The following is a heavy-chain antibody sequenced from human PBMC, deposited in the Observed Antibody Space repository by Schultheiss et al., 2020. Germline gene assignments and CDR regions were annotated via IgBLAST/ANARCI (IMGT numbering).Heavy chain of an antibody. CDR1: GGSISSSSYY. CDR3: ARLGVDTAMVASSQSR. D-gene: IGHD5-18*01. CDR2: IYYSGST. J-gene: IGHJ4*02. Sequence: SQTLSLTCTVSGGSISSSSYYWGWIRQPPGKGLEWIGSIYYSGSTYYNPSLKSRVTISVDTSKNQFSLKLSSVTAADTAVYYCARLGVDTAMVASSQSRWGQGTLVTVSS. V-gene: IGHV4-39*01.